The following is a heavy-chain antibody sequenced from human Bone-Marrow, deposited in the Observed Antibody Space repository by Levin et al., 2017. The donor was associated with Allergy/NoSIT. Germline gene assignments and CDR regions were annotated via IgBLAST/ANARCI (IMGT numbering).Heavy chain of an antibody. CDR3: AKNPDIQWLVPSWFDP. D-gene: IGHD6-19*01. CDR1: GFTFSSYG. Sequence: GESLKISCAASGFTFSSYGMHWVRQAPGKGLEWVAVISYDGSNKYYADSVKGRFTISRDNSKNTLYLQMNSLRAEDTAVYYCAKNPDIQWLVPSWFDPWGQGTLVTVSS. J-gene: IGHJ5*02. V-gene: IGHV3-30*18. CDR2: ISYDGSNK.